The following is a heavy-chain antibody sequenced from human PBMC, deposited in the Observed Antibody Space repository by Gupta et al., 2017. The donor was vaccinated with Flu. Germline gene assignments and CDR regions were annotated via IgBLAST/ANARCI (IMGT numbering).Heavy chain of an antibody. D-gene: IGHD6-19*01. J-gene: IGHJ6*02. Sequence: QVRLQESGPGLVKPSQTLSLTCPVSGGSIKSGYYYWSWIRQPAGKGLEWIGRIYTSGSFNYNPSLKSRVTMSLDTSKNEVSLKLTSVSAADTAVYYCARAGREQWLVPYYYGLDVWGQGTTVTVSS. CDR2: IYTSGSF. CDR1: GGSIKSGYYY. CDR3: ARAGREQWLVPYYYGLDV. V-gene: IGHV4-61*02.